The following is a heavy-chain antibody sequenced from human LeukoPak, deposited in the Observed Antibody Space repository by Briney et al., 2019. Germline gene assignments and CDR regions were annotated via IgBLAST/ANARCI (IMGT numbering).Heavy chain of an antibody. D-gene: IGHD6-13*01. Sequence: ASVKVSCKASGYTFTSYGISWVRQAPGQGLEWMGWISPYNGNTNYAQKLQGRVTMTTETSTTTAYMELRSLRSDDTAAYYCARDSRRIAAAEDYWGQGALVTVSS. CDR1: GYTFTSYG. J-gene: IGHJ4*02. CDR2: ISPYNGNT. V-gene: IGHV1-18*01. CDR3: ARDSRRIAAAEDY.